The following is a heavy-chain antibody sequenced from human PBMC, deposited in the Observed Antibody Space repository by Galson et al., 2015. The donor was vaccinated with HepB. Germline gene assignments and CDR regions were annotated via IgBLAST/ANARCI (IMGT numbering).Heavy chain of an antibody. V-gene: IGHV3-23*01. D-gene: IGHD3-3*01. Sequence: SLRLSCAASQFSFSSSVMTWVRQAPGKGLEWVSVINHSGGRTYYADPVKGRFIISRDNSKNMLYMQMNNLRVEGSAVYFCAKGLTIFGGFDPWGQGTPVIVSS. CDR2: INHSGGRT. J-gene: IGHJ5*02. CDR1: QFSFSSSV. CDR3: AKGLTIFGGFDP.